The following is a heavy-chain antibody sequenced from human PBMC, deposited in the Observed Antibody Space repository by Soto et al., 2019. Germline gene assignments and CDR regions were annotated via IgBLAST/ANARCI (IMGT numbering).Heavy chain of an antibody. CDR2: IYYSGST. Sequence: PSETLSLTCTVSGGSISSSSYYWSWIRQPPGKGLEWIGYIYYSGSTNYNPSLKSRVTISVDTSKNQFSLKLSSVTAADTAVYYCARVYSAYYYYYMDVWGKGTTVTVSS. CDR3: ARVYSAYYYYYMDV. J-gene: IGHJ6*03. CDR1: GGSISSSSYY. V-gene: IGHV4-61*05. D-gene: IGHD2-15*01.